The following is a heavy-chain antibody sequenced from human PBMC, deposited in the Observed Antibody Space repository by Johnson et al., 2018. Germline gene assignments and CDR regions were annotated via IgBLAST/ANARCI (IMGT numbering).Heavy chain of an antibody. J-gene: IGHJ4*02. CDR2: IWYDGRNK. V-gene: IGHV3-33*01. CDR3: AGDWSWGGSWGSYFEY. CDR1: GFIFSSYG. Sequence: QVQLVESGGGVVQPGRSLRLSCAASGFIFSSYGMHWVRQAPGNGLEWVAVIWYDGRNKYYADSVKGRFTISRDISKNTLYLQMDSLRAYETAVYYCAGDWSWGGSWGSYFEYWGQGTLVTVAS. D-gene: IGHD3-16*01.